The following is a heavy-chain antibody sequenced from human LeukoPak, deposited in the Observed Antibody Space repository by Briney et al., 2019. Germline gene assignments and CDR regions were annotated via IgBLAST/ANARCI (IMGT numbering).Heavy chain of an antibody. CDR3: APKQWLTADFDY. CDR1: GGSISSSSYY. D-gene: IGHD6-19*01. CDR2: IYTSGST. Sequence: SETLSLTCTVSGGSISSSSYYWGWIRQPAGKGLEWIGRIYTSGSTTYNPSLKSRVTISVDTSKNQFSLKLSSVTAADTAVYYCAPKQWLTADFDYWGQGTLVTVSS. J-gene: IGHJ4*02. V-gene: IGHV4-61*02.